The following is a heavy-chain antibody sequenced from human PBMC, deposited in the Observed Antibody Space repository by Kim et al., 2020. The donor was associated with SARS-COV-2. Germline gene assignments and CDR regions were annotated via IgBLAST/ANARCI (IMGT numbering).Heavy chain of an antibody. CDR1: GDSVSSNSAA. CDR3: AREEFGSGWYWEAEKRGAFDI. CDR2: TYYRSKWYN. J-gene: IGHJ3*02. Sequence: SQTLSLTCAISGDSVSSNSAAWNWIRQSPSRGLEWLGRTYYRSKWYNDYAVSVKSRITINPDTSKNQFSLQLNSVTPEDTAVYYCAREEFGSGWYWEAEKRGAFDIWGQGTMVTVSS. D-gene: IGHD6-19*01. V-gene: IGHV6-1*01.